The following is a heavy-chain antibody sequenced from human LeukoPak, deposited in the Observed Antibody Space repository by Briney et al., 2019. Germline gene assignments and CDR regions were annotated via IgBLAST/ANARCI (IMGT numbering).Heavy chain of an antibody. D-gene: IGHD3-3*01. V-gene: IGHV3-23*01. CDR2: ISGSGGST. CDR1: GFTFSSYA. J-gene: IGHJ4*02. Sequence: GGSLRLSCAASGFTFSSYAMSWVRQAPGKGLEGVSAISGSGGSTYYADSVKGRFTISRDNSKNTLYLQMNSLRAGDTAVYYCAKGNYDFWSGYTGLSYFDYWGQGTLVTVSS. CDR3: AKGNYDFWSGYTGLSYFDY.